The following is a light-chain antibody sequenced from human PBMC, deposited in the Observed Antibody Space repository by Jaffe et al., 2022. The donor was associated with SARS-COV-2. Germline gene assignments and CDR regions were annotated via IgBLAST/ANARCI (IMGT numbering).Light chain of an antibody. CDR1: QSISNT. V-gene: IGKV3-15*01. J-gene: IGKJ5*01. Sequence: EIVLTQSPATLSVSPGERATLSCRASQSISNTLAWYQQKPGQAPRLLIYDASTRATGIPARFSGSGSETEFTLTIGSLQSEDFAVYYCQQYSNWPLTFGQGTRLEIE. CDR2: DAS. CDR3: QQYSNWPLT.